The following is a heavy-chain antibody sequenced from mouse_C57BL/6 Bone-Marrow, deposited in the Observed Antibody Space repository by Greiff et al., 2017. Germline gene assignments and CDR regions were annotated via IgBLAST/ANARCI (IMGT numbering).Heavy chain of an antibody. Sequence: VQLQQSGAELARPGASVKLSCKASGYTFTSYGISWVKQRTGQGLEWIGEIYPRSGNTYYNEKFKGKATLTADKSSSTAYMELRSLTSEDSAVYFCARPPHYYGSSYYAMDYWGQGTSVTVSS. V-gene: IGHV1-81*01. CDR3: ARPPHYYGSSYYAMDY. CDR2: IYPRSGNT. CDR1: GYTFTSYG. D-gene: IGHD1-1*01. J-gene: IGHJ4*01.